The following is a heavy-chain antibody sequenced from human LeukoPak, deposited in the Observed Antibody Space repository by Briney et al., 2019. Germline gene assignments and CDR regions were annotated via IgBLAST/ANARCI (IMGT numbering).Heavy chain of an antibody. CDR3: AKGGIEVGHPAGLYFFDS. J-gene: IGHJ4*02. D-gene: IGHD6-19*01. CDR1: GFIFSNYG. CDR2: IWNDGSRK. V-gene: IGHV3-33*06. Sequence: GGSLRLSCAASGFIFSNYGMHWVRQVPGKGLEWVGIIWNDGSRKDYGDSVKGRFTISRDNSKNTLYLQMNTLKVEDTALYYCAKGGIEVGHPAGLYFFDSWGRGTLVTVSS.